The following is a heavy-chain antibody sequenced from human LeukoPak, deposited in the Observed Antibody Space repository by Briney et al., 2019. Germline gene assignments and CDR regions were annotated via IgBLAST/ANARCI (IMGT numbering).Heavy chain of an antibody. V-gene: IGHV3-30*04. CDR1: GFTFSSYA. CDR3: ARDRSGSLYGMDV. Sequence: GRSLRLSCAASGFTFSSYAMHWVRQAPGKGLEGVAVISYDGSNKYYADSVKGRFTISRDNSKNTLYLQMNSLRAEDTAVYYCARDRSGSLYGMDVWGQGTTVTVSS. J-gene: IGHJ6*02. D-gene: IGHD3-10*01. CDR2: ISYDGSNK.